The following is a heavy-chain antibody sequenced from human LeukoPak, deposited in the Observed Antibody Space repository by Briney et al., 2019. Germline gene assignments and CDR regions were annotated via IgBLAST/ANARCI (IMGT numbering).Heavy chain of an antibody. Sequence: GGSLRLSCAASGFTFSSYSMNWVRQAPGKGLEWVSSISSSSSYIYYADSVKGRFTISRDNAKNSLYLQMNSLRADDTAVYYCARDRGDHIAARPDWVDYWGQGTLVTVSS. CDR3: ARDRGDHIAARPDWVDY. D-gene: IGHD6-6*01. CDR2: ISSSSSYI. J-gene: IGHJ4*02. CDR1: GFTFSSYS. V-gene: IGHV3-21*01.